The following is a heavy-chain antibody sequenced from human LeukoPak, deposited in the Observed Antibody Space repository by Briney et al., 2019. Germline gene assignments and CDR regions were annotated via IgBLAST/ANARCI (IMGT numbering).Heavy chain of an antibody. Sequence: GGSLRLSCAASGFTVSRKYMSWVRQAPGKGLEWVSVISSGGRTYYADSVKGRFTISRDNSKNTLYLQMNSLRAEDTAVYYCVRGGDSSNRKRSLGFWGQGTLVTVSS. V-gene: IGHV3-53*05. CDR3: VRGGDSSNRKRSLGF. J-gene: IGHJ4*02. CDR2: ISSGGRT. CDR1: GFTVSRKY. D-gene: IGHD6-13*01.